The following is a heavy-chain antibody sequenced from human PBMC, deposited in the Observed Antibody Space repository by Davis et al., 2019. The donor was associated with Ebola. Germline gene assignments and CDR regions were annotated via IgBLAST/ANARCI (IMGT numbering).Heavy chain of an antibody. Sequence: PGGALRLSCVASEFTFTNYWMSWVRPAPGKGLGWVANIKQDGSEKYYVDSVKGRFTISRDNAKNSLNLQMNSLRAEDTAVYYCAREEGGCSGGSCQRGWFDPWGQGTLVTVSS. J-gene: IGHJ5*02. D-gene: IGHD2-15*01. V-gene: IGHV3-7*01. CDR3: AREEGGCSGGSCQRGWFDP. CDR1: EFTFTNYW. CDR2: IKQDGSEK.